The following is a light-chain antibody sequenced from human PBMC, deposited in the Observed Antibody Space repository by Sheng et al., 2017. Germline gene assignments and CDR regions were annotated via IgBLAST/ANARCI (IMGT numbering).Light chain of an antibody. Sequence: QSALTRPASVSGSPGQSITISCTGTYSDIGNFNYVSWYQQHPGKGPKLMIYDVSHRPSGVSHRFSGSKSGDTASLAISGLQPEDEADYFCISYTSHDIGWVFGGGTKVTVL. V-gene: IGLV2-14*01. CDR3: ISYTSHDIGWV. CDR1: YSDIGNFNY. J-gene: IGLJ3*02. CDR2: DVS.